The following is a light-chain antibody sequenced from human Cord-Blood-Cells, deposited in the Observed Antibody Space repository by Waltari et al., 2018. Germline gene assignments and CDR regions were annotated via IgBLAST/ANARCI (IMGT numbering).Light chain of an antibody. J-gene: IGKJ2*03. Sequence: AIRMTQSPSSFSASTGDSVTITCRASQGFSSYLAWYQQKPGKAPKLLIYAASTLQSGVPSWFSGSGSGTDFTRTISCLQSEDVATYYCQQYYRGYSFGQETKLEIK. CDR1: QGFSSY. CDR3: QQYYRGYS. V-gene: IGKV1-8*01. CDR2: AAS.